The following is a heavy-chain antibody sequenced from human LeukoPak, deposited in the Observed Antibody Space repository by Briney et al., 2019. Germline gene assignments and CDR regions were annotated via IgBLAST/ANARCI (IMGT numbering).Heavy chain of an antibody. D-gene: IGHD2-2*01. Sequence: GGSLRLSCAASGFTYSSYSMNWVRRAPGKGLEWVSYISSSSSNINYADSVKGRFTISRDNAKNSLYLQMDSLRAEDTAVYYCASGVSSTSCYVDYWGQGTLVTVSS. J-gene: IGHJ4*02. CDR1: GFTYSSYS. CDR2: ISSSSSNI. CDR3: ASGVSSTSCYVDY. V-gene: IGHV3-48*01.